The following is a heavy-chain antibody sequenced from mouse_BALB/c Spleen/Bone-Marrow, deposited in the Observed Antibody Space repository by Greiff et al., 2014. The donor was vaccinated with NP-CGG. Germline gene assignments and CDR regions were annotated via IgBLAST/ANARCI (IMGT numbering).Heavy chain of an antibody. CDR2: ISYSGST. D-gene: IGHD4-1*01. CDR3: ARRDWDAFAY. Sequence: EVKLMESGPGLVKPSQSLSLTCTVTAYSITSDYAWNWIRQFPGTKLEWMGYISYSGSTSYNPSLKSRISITRDTSKNQFFLQLNSVTTEDTATYYCARRDWDAFAYWGQGTLVTVSA. V-gene: IGHV3-2*02. J-gene: IGHJ3*01. CDR1: AYSITSDYA.